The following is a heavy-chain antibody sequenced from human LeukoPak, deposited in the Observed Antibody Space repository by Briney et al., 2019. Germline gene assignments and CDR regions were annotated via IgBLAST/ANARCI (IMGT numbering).Heavy chain of an antibody. D-gene: IGHD4-17*01. Sequence: PGGSLRLSCAASGFTFSNYWMHWVRQDPGKGLEWVAVISYDGSNKYYADSVKGRFTISRDNSKNTLYLQMNSLRAEDTAVYYCAKPHDYGDWYFDPWGRGTLVTVSS. CDR3: AKPHDYGDWYFDP. V-gene: IGHV3-30*18. CDR1: GFTFSNYW. CDR2: ISYDGSNK. J-gene: IGHJ2*01.